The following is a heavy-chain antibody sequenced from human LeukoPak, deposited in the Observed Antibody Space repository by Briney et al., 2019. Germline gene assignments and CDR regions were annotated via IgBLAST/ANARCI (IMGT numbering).Heavy chain of an antibody. D-gene: IGHD6-13*01. V-gene: IGHV1-24*01. CDR2: FDPEDGET. CDR1: GYTLTELS. J-gene: IGHJ4*02. CDR3: ATDLGSSGSH. Sequence: ASVKVSCKVSGYTLTELSMRWVRQAPGKGLEWMGGFDPEDGETIYAQKFQGRVTMTEDTSTDTAYVELSSLRSEDTAVYYCATDLGSSGSHWGQGTLVTVSS.